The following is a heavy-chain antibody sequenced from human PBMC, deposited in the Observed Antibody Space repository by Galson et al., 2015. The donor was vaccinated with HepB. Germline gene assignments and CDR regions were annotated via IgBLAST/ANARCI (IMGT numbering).Heavy chain of an antibody. CDR2: ISGSGDYT. CDR1: GYSFTDYW. CDR3: AKGWIPRAAGALFLD. J-gene: IGHJ4*02. D-gene: IGHD2/OR15-2a*01. V-gene: IGHV3-23*01. Sequence: SGAEVKKPGESLKISCKGSGYSFTDYWMSWVRQAPGKGLEWASVISGSGDYTNYADSVKGRFTISRDNSKNTLFLEMNSLRAEDTAVYYCAKGWIPRAAGALFLDWGQGTLLTVSS.